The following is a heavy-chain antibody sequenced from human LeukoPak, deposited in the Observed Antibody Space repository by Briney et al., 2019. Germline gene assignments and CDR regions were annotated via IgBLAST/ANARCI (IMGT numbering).Heavy chain of an antibody. V-gene: IGHV1-18*04. Sequence: ASVKVSCKASGYTFTSYGISWVRQAPGQGLEWMGWISAYNGNTNYAQKLQGRVTMTTDTSTSTAYMELRSLRSDDPAVYYCARSNYDILTGYPHLDYWGQGTLVTVSS. J-gene: IGHJ4*02. D-gene: IGHD3-9*01. CDR3: ARSNYDILTGYPHLDY. CDR2: ISAYNGNT. CDR1: GYTFTSYG.